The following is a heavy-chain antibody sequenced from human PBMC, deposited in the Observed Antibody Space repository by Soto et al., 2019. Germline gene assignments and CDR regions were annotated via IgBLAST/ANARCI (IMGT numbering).Heavy chain of an antibody. V-gene: IGHV3-33*01. D-gene: IGHD6-13*01. Sequence: GGSLRLSCAASGFTFSSYGMHWVRQAPGKGLEWVAVIWYDGSNKYYADSVKGRFTISRDNSKNTLYMQMNSLRAEDTAVYYCARDEVGSSWSKILYYYSYGTDFRDQGTTLT. CDR2: IWYDGSNK. CDR3: ARDEVGSSWSKILYYYSYGTDF. J-gene: IGHJ6*02. CDR1: GFTFSSYG.